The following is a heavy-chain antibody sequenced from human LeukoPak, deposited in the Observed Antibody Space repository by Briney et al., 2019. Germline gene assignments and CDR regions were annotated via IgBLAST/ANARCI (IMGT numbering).Heavy chain of an antibody. V-gene: IGHV3-48*02. D-gene: IGHD2-21*02. CDR3: ASNCGGDCYDDY. CDR1: GFTFSYYS. Sequence: GGSLRLSCVASGFTFSYYSMNWVRQAPGKGLEWVSYISSSSSTIYYADSVKGRFTISRDNAKNSLYLQMNSLRDEDTAVYYCASNCGGDCYDDYWGQGTLVTVSS. J-gene: IGHJ4*02. CDR2: ISSSSSTI.